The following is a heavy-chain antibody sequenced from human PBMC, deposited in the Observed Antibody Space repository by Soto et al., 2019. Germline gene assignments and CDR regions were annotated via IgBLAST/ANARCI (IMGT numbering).Heavy chain of an antibody. D-gene: IGHD6-19*01. CDR2: IYWNDDK. CDR1: GFSLRTSGVG. J-gene: IGHJ5*02. CDR3: AKSGSSGWYGWFDP. Sequence: GSGPTLVNPTQTLTLTCIFSGFSLRTSGVGVGWIRQPPGKALEWLGFIYWNDDKRYSPSLKRRLTITKDTSKSQVVLTMTNMDPVETATYYCAKSGSSGWYGWFDPWGQGTMVTVSS. V-gene: IGHV2-5*01.